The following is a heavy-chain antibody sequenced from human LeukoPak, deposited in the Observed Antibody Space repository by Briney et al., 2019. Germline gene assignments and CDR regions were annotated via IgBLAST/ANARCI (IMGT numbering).Heavy chain of an antibody. CDR3: ARHGGRSSGSYHRPKAGSWFDP. V-gene: IGHV4-34*01. Sequence: PSETLSLTCAVYGGSFSGYYWSWIRQPPGKGLEWIGEINHSGSTNYNPSLKSRVTISVDTSKNQFSLKLSSVTAADTAVYYCARHGGRSSGSYHRPKAGSWFDPWGQGTLVTVSS. CDR1: GGSFSGYY. CDR2: INHSGST. J-gene: IGHJ5*02. D-gene: IGHD3-10*01.